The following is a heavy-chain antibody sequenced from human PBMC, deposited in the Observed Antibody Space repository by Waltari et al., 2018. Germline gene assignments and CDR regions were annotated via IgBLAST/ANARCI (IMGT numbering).Heavy chain of an antibody. CDR2: IDYSGST. V-gene: IGHV4-39*07. D-gene: IGHD3-16*02. CDR1: RGSIRSSSYS. J-gene: IGHJ4*02. Sequence: QLHLQESGPGLVKPSETLSLTCTVPRGSIRSSSYSWGWIRQPHGTGLEWFGSIDYSGSTYYNPSLKSRVTISVDTSKNQFSLKLSSVTAADTAVYYCARGVITFGGVIGFDYWGQGTLVTVSS. CDR3: ARGVITFGGVIGFDY.